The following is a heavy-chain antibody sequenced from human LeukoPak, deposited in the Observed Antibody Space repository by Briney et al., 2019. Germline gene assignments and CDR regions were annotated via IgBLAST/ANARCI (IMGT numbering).Heavy chain of an antibody. J-gene: IGHJ4*02. D-gene: IGHD2-2*01. Sequence: ASVKVCCKASGYTFTDYYIHWVRQAPGQGLEWMGWINPNSGGTSSAQKFQGRVTMTRDTSVSTAYMELSGLTSDDTAVYYCARDGVVVPAALDYWGQGTLVTVSS. CDR2: INPNSGGT. V-gene: IGHV1-2*02. CDR3: ARDGVVVPAALDY. CDR1: GYTFTDYY.